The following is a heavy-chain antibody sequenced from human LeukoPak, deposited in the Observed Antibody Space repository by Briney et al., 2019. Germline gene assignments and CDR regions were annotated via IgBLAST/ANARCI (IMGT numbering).Heavy chain of an antibody. V-gene: IGHV1-69*02. Sequence: GASVKVSCKASGGTFSSYTISWVRQAPRQGLEWMGRIIPILGITNYAQKFQGRVTITADKSTSTAYMELSSLRSDDTAVYYCARVSLGRSLRYWGQGTLVTVSS. CDR3: ARVSLGRSLRY. CDR2: IIPILGIT. J-gene: IGHJ4*02. CDR1: GGTFSSYT.